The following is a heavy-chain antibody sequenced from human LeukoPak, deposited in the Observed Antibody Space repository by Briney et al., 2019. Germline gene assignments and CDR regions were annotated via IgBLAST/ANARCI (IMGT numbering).Heavy chain of an antibody. J-gene: IGHJ6*02. CDR3: TRGLADESSPQGMDV. D-gene: IGHD3-9*01. CDR2: IYYRSKWLN. Sequence: SQTLSLTCAISGDSVSSNSAAWNWIRQSPSRGLEWLGRIYYRSKWLNDYALSVKSRISINPDTSKNQFSLQLNSVTPEDTAVYYCTRGLADESSPQGMDVWGQGTTVTVSS. CDR1: GDSVSSNSAA. V-gene: IGHV6-1*01.